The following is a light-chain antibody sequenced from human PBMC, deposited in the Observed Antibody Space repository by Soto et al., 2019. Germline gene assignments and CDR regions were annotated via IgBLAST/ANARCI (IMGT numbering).Light chain of an antibody. J-gene: IGKJ2*01. CDR2: GAS. Sequence: VVMTQSPATLSVSPGERATLSCRASQSVRSDLAWYQQNPGQAPRLLIYGASTRATGIPARFSGSGSGTEFTLTINSLQSEDFAVYYCQQYNNWPPYTFGQGTKLEIK. CDR1: QSVRSD. V-gene: IGKV3-15*01. CDR3: QQYNNWPPYT.